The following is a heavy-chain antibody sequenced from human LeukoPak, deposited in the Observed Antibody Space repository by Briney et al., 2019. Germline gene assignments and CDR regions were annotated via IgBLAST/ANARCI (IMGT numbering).Heavy chain of an antibody. Sequence: QPGGSLRLSCAASGFTFSSYAMSWVRQAPGKGLEWVSAISGSGGSTYYADSVKGRFTISRDNPKNTLYLQMNSLRAEDTAVYYCASHLYCGGDCYYYYYGMDVWGQGTTVTVSS. CDR1: GFTFSSYA. CDR2: ISGSGGST. V-gene: IGHV3-23*01. J-gene: IGHJ6*02. D-gene: IGHD2-21*02. CDR3: ASHLYCGGDCYYYYYGMDV.